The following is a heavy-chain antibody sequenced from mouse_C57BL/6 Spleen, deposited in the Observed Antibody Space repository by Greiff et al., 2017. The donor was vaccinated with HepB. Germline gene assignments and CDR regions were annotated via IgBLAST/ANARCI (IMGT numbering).Heavy chain of an antibody. CDR2: ISYDGSN. V-gene: IGHV3-6*01. D-gene: IGHD1-1*01. CDR3: ARGGYYYGPYYFDY. J-gene: IGHJ2*01. Sequence: ESGPGLVKPSQSLSLTCSVTGYSITSGYYWNWIRQFPGNKLEWMGYISYDGSNNYNPSLKNRISITRDTSKNQFFLKLNSVTTEDTATYYGARGGYYYGPYYFDYWGQGTTLTVSS. CDR1: GYSITSGYY.